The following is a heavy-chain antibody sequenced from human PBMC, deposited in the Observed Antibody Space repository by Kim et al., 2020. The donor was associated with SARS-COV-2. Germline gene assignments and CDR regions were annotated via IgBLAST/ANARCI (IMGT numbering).Heavy chain of an antibody. CDR3: ISSGYYQNDHNFDY. D-gene: IGHD3-22*01. CDR2: IYHSGST. V-gene: IGHV4-38-2*02. Sequence: SETLSLTCTVSGYSISSGYYWGWIRQPPGKGLEWIGSIYHSGSTYYNPSLKSRVTISVDTSKNQFSLKLSSVTAADTAVYYCISSGYYQNDHNFDYWGQGTLVTVSS. CDR1: GYSISSGYY. J-gene: IGHJ4*02.